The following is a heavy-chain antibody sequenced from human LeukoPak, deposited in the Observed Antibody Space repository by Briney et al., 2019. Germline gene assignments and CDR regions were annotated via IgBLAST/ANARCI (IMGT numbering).Heavy chain of an antibody. CDR2: INTDNGNT. CDR3: ARKGCTGDCYRFDP. V-gene: IGHV1-18*01. J-gene: IGHJ5*02. Sequence: GASVKASCKASGYTFNTYGISWVRQAPGQRPEWMGWINTDNGNTKYAQKFQGRVTMTTDTSTSTAYMELSSLRSDDTAVYYCARKGCTGDCYRFDPWGQGTLVTVSS. D-gene: IGHD2-21*02. CDR1: GYTFNTYG.